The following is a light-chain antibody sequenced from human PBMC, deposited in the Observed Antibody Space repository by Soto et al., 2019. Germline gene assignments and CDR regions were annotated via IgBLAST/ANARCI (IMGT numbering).Light chain of an antibody. J-gene: IGKJ1*01. CDR1: ESFANTY. Sequence: EIVLTQSPGTLSLSPGERATLSCRASESFANTYLACYQQKPGQAPRLLIYGASSRAPGVPDRFSGSPSGLDLTSTFSITTLEPADSAVYYCQQYGSSPLTFGHGTKVEIK. V-gene: IGKV3-20*01. CDR3: QQYGSSPLT. CDR2: GAS.